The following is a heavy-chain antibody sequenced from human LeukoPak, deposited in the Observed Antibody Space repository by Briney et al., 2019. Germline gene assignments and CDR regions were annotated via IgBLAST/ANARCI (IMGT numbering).Heavy chain of an antibody. J-gene: IGHJ4*02. D-gene: IGHD1-26*01. CDR2: IYYSGST. CDR1: GGSISSYY. Sequence: SETLSLTCTVSGGSISSYYWSWIRQPPGKGLEWIGFIYYSGSTNYNPSLKSRVTISVDTSKNQFSLKLSSVTAADTAVYYCARDSGSHDYWGQGTLVTVSS. CDR3: ARDSGSHDY. V-gene: IGHV4-59*01.